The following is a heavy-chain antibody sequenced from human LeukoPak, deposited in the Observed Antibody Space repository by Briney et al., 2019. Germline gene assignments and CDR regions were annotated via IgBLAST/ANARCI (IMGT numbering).Heavy chain of an antibody. CDR2: INTNTENP. Sequence: ASVKVSCKASGYTFTSYAMHWVRQAPGQGLEWMGWINTNTENPTYAQGFTGRFVFSLDTSDSTAYLQISSLKAEDTAVYYCARDDSGSYSDYWGQGALVTVSS. CDR1: GYTFTSYA. CDR3: ARDDSGSYSDY. D-gene: IGHD1-26*01. V-gene: IGHV7-4-1*02. J-gene: IGHJ4*02.